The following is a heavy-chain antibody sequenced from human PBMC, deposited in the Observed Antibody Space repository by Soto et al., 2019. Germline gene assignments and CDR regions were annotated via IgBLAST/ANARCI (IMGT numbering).Heavy chain of an antibody. D-gene: IGHD3-3*01. CDR3: ARDGGYYDFWTGYSDVNYFDY. V-gene: IGHV3-30-3*01. Sequence: GGSLRLSCAASGFTFSSYAMHWVRQAPGKGLEWVAVISYDGSNKYYADSVKGRFTISRDNSKNTLYLQMNSLRAEDTAVYYCARDGGYYDFWTGYSDVNYFDYWGQGILVTVSS. CDR1: GFTFSSYA. CDR2: ISYDGSNK. J-gene: IGHJ4*02.